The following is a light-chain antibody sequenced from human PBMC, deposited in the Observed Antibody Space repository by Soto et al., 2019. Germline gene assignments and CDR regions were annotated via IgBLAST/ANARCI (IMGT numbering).Light chain of an antibody. V-gene: IGLV1-40*01. CDR3: QSYDRSLRAYV. Sequence: HSALTQPPSVSSAPGQGVTISCSGSNSNIGAGYGVHWYQQLPGTAPKLLIYGNSDRPSGVPDRFSGSKSGTSASLAITGLQAEDEAEYYCQSYDRSLRAYVFGTGTKVTVL. CDR2: GNS. CDR1: NSNIGAGYG. J-gene: IGLJ1*01.